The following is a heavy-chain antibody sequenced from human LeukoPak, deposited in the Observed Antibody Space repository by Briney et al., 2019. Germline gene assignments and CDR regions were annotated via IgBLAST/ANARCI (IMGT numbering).Heavy chain of an antibody. CDR3: ATLYYDSSGYYFDY. D-gene: IGHD3-22*01. V-gene: IGHV1-24*01. CDR2: FDPEDGET. CDR1: GYTLTELS. Sequence: ASVEVSCKVSGYTLTELSMHWVRQAPGKGLEWMGGFDPEDGETIYAQKFQGRVTMTEDTSTDTAYMELSSLRSEDTAVYYCATLYYDSSGYYFDYWGRGTLVTVSS. J-gene: IGHJ4*02.